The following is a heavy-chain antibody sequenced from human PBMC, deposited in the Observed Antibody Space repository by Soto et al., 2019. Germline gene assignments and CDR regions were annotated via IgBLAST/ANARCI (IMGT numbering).Heavy chain of an antibody. Sequence: QVQLQESGPGLVKPSQTLSLTCTVSGGSISSGGYYWSWIRQHPGKGLEWIGYIYYSGSTYYNPSHKSRVTISVATAKNQCSLKLSSVTAADTAVYYCARGGIVVVVAARDAFDIWGQGTMVTGSS. CDR1: GGSISSGGYY. CDR2: IYYSGST. D-gene: IGHD2-15*01. CDR3: ARGGIVVVVAARDAFDI. J-gene: IGHJ3*02. V-gene: IGHV4-31*03.